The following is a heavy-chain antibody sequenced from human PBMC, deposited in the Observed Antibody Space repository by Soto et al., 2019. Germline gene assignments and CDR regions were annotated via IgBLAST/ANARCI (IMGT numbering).Heavy chain of an antibody. D-gene: IGHD3-3*01. CDR1: GDSISSSY. V-gene: IGHV4-59*01. CDR3: ARGVLEWLLRDSYYYYMDV. Sequence: QVQLQESGPGLVKPSETLSLTCTVSGDSISSSYWNWILQAPGKGLEWIGYIDDTGSTNYNPSRKSGVTLSVDPSNNQYSLKLSSVTAADTAVYYCARGVLEWLLRDSYYYYMDVWGKGTTVTVSS. J-gene: IGHJ6*03. CDR2: IDDTGST.